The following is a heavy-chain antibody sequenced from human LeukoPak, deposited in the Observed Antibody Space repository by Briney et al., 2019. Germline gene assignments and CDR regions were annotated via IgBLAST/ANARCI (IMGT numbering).Heavy chain of an antibody. V-gene: IGHV3-66*01. CDR1: GFTFSSYA. J-gene: IGHJ6*03. CDR3: ARGPYSSGWYGVTGYYYYYMDV. Sequence: PGGSLRLSCAASGFTFSSYAMTWVRQAPGKGLEWVSLIYSGGSTYYADSVKGRFTISRDNSKNTLYLQMNSLRAEDTAVYYCARGPYSSGWYGVTGYYYYYMDVWGKGTTVTISS. D-gene: IGHD6-19*01. CDR2: IYSGGST.